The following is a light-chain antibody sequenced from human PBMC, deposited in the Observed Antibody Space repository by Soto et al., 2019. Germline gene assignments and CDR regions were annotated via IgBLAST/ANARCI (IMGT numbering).Light chain of an antibody. V-gene: IGKV3-20*01. Sequence: EIVLTQSPGTLSLYPGERATLSCRAGQSVSSTYLDWYQQKPGQAPRLLIYGASSRATGIPDRFSGSASGADFTLTITKLEPEDVAVYYCRHYISSPLTFGQGTKVEIK. J-gene: IGKJ1*01. CDR3: RHYISSPLT. CDR1: QSVSSTY. CDR2: GAS.